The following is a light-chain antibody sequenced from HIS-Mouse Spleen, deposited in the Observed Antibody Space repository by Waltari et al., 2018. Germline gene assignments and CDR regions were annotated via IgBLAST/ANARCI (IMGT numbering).Light chain of an antibody. V-gene: IGLV2-14*03. CDR3: SSYTSSSTVV. CDR1: SSDAGGYNY. J-gene: IGLJ2*01. Sequence: QSALTQPASVSGSPGPPIPISCTGTSSDAGGYNYVPWYQQHPGKAPKLMIYDVSNRPSGVSNRFSGSKSGNTASLTISGLQAEDEADYYCSSYTSSSTVVFGGGTKLTVL. CDR2: DVS.